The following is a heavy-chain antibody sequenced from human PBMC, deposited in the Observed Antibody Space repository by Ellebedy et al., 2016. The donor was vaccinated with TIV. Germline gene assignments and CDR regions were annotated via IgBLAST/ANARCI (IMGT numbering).Heavy chain of an antibody. Sequence: GESLKISCAASGFTFSSYSLNWVRQAPGKGLEWVSSISSGGSYIYYADSVKGRFTISSDNAKNTRYLQMNSLRAGETAVYYCARDWVYTIDQWGQGTLVTVSS. CDR3: ARDWVYTIDQ. D-gene: IGHD2-8*01. CDR2: ISSGGSYI. J-gene: IGHJ4*02. CDR1: GFTFSSYS. V-gene: IGHV3-21*01.